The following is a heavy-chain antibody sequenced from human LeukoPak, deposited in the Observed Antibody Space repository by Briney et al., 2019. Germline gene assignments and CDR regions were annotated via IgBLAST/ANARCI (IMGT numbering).Heavy chain of an antibody. CDR1: GGSFSGYY. CDR2: INHRGRT. Sequence: SETLSLTCAVYGGSFSGYYWSWIRQPPGKGLEWIAEINHRGRTNYNPSLKSRVTISVDTSKNQFSLKLSSVTAADTAVYYCARAGDSSGYSDYWGQGTLVTVSS. J-gene: IGHJ4*02. V-gene: IGHV4-34*01. CDR3: ARAGDSSGYSDY. D-gene: IGHD3-22*01.